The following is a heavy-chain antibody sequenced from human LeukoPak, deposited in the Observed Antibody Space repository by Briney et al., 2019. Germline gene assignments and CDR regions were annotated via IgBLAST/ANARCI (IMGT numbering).Heavy chain of an antibody. J-gene: IGHJ6*03. Sequence: GGSLRLSCAASGFTFSSYAMSWVRQAPGKGLEWVSAISGSGGSTYYADSVKGRFTISRDNSKNTLYLQMNSLRAEDTAVYYCARVPTYYDFWSGYYPYYYYYMDVWGKGTTVTVSS. V-gene: IGHV3-23*01. D-gene: IGHD3-3*01. CDR1: GFTFSSYA. CDR2: ISGSGGST. CDR3: ARVPTYYDFWSGYYPYYYYYMDV.